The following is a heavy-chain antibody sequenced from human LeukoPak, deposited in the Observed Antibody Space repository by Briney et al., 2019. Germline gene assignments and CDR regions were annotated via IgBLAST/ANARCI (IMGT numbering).Heavy chain of an antibody. CDR3: ASDLIALAPRQY. J-gene: IGHJ4*02. CDR1: GFTFSSYA. V-gene: IGHV3-30-3*01. Sequence: GGSLRLSCAASGFTFSSYAMYWVRQAPGKGLEWVAFISYDGTNKYYADSMKGRFTISRDNSKNTLYLQMNSLRAEDAAVYYCASDLIALAPRQYWGQGTLVTVS. CDR2: ISYDGTNK. D-gene: IGHD3-16*01.